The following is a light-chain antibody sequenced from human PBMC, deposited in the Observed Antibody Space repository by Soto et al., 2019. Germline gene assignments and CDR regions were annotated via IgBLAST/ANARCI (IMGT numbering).Light chain of an antibody. CDR2: GNT. CDR3: QSYDTSLSAPV. V-gene: IGLV1-40*01. J-gene: IGLJ3*02. Sequence: QSVLTQPPSVSEAPGHRVTISCTGISSNIGAGYDVHWYQRLPGSAPKLLIYGNTNRPSGVPVRFSGSKSGTSASLAITGLQAEDEADYYCQSYDTSLSAPVFGGGTKLTVL. CDR1: SSNIGAGYD.